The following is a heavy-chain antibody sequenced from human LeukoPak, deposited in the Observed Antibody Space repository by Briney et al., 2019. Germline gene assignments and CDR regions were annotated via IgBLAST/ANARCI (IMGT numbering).Heavy chain of an antibody. CDR2: LNEDGGYT. V-gene: IGHV3-23*01. Sequence: GGSLRLSCAASGFTFRRYAMSWVRQAPGKGLAWVSGLNEDGGYTYYADSVKGRFTISRDNSENTLYLQMNRLRAEDTAVYYCARDLLGLHDFWGQGTLVTVSS. CDR3: ARDLLGLHDF. CDR1: GFTFRRYA. J-gene: IGHJ4*02. D-gene: IGHD7-27*01.